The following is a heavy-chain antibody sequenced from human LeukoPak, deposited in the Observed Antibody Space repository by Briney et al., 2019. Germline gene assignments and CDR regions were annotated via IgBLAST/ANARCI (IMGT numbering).Heavy chain of an antibody. V-gene: IGHV3-23*01. D-gene: IGHD3-10*01. CDR1: GFTFTSYA. J-gene: IGHJ4*02. CDR3: AKETASDFGGAVDY. Sequence: GGSLRLSCAASGFTFTSYAMSWVRQAPGKGLEWVSAISGSGGSTYYADSVKGRFTISRDNSKNTLYLQMNSLRAEDTAVYCCAKETASDFGGAVDYWGQGTLVTVSS. CDR2: ISGSGGST.